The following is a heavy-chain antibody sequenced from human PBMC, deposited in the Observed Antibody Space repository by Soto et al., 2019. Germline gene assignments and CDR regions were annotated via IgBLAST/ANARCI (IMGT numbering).Heavy chain of an antibody. CDR3: ARTYLVEAFDI. Sequence: QVQLVQSGAEVKKPGASVKVSCKVSGYTLTELSIHWVRQAPGKGLEWMGGFDPEQGKIIYAQKFLGRVSMTEDTNTDTCYMALSSLTPVDTALDPRARTYLVEAFDICGQGTMISVSS. CDR1: GYTLTELS. D-gene: IGHD1-7*01. CDR2: FDPEQGKI. J-gene: IGHJ3*02. V-gene: IGHV1-24*01.